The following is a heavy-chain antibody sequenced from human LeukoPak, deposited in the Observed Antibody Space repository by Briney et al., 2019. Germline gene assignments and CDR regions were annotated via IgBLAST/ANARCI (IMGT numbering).Heavy chain of an antibody. Sequence: GASVKVSCKASGYTFTSYGISWVRQAPGQGLEWMGWISAYNGNTNYAQKLQGRVTMTTDTSTSTAYMELRSLRSDDTAVYYCARGPNYYDSSGYYYFDWYFDYWGQGTLVTVSS. CDR2: ISAYNGNT. V-gene: IGHV1-18*01. J-gene: IGHJ4*02. CDR1: GYTFTSYG. D-gene: IGHD3-22*01. CDR3: ARGPNYYDSSGYYYFDWYFDY.